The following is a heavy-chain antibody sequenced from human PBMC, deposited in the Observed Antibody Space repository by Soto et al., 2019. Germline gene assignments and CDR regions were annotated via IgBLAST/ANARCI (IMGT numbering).Heavy chain of an antibody. CDR2: ISAYNGNT. CDR3: ARGNHRWLQLWYFDL. Sequence: ASVKVSCKASGYTFTSYGISWVRQAHGQGLEWMGWISAYNGNTNYAQKFQGRVTITADESTSTAYMELSSLRSEDTAVYYCARGNHRWLQLWYFDLWGRGTLVTVSS. J-gene: IGHJ2*01. CDR1: GYTFTSYG. D-gene: IGHD5-12*01. V-gene: IGHV1-18*01.